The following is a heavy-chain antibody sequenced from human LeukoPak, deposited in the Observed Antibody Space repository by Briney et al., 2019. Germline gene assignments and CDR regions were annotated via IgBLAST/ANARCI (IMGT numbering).Heavy chain of an antibody. V-gene: IGHV4-59*01. D-gene: IGHD6-13*01. CDR2: IYYRGST. J-gene: IGHJ4*02. Sequence: SETLSLTCAVSGGPLTSYYWSWIRQPPGKGLEWIGFIYYRGSTNYNPSLESRVTISVDTSKNRFSLKLSSVTAADTAVYYCARVSGSSPYGDYWGQGTLVTVSS. CDR1: GGPLTSYY. CDR3: ARVSGSSPYGDY.